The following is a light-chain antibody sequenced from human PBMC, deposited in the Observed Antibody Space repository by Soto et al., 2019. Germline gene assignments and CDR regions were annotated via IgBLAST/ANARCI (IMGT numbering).Light chain of an antibody. CDR2: GAS. CDR3: QQGGNWPVT. J-gene: IGKJ5*01. Sequence: VLAQSPATLSLSPGERATLSCRASQDVGTYVAWYQVRRGQAPRLLISGASKRATDIPDRINGGGSGAEFTLTINSLESEDFGVYFCQQGGNWPVTFGQGTRVEIK. V-gene: IGKV3D-11*01. CDR1: QDVGTY.